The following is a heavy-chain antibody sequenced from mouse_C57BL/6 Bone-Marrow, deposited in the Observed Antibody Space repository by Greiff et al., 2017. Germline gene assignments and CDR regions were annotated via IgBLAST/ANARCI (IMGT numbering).Heavy chain of an antibody. Sequence: QVQLQQSGAELVKPGASVKISCKVSGYAFSTYWMNWVKQRPGKGLEWIGQIFPGGGDTNYNGKFKGTATLTADKSSSTAYMQLSSLPSEDSAVFFCTREWDYCDYWGQGTTLTVSS. CDR1: GYAFSTYW. CDR3: TREWDYCDY. V-gene: IGHV1-80*01. J-gene: IGHJ2*01. CDR2: IFPGGGDT.